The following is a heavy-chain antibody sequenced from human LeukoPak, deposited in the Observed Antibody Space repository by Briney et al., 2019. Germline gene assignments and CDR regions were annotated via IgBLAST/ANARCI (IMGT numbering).Heavy chain of an antibody. Sequence: GGSLRLSCSASGFTFSSYAMHWVRQAPGKGLEYVSAISSNGGSTYYADSVKGRLTISRDNSKNTLYLQMSSLRAEDTAVYYCVKGGYDILTGYTSFDYWGQGTLVTVSS. CDR1: GFTFSSYA. V-gene: IGHV3-64D*06. J-gene: IGHJ4*02. D-gene: IGHD3-9*01. CDR2: ISSNGGST. CDR3: VKGGYDILTGYTSFDY.